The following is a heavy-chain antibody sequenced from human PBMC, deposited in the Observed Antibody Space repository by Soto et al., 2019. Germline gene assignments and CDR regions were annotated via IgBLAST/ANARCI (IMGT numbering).Heavy chain of an antibody. Sequence: GASVKVSCKASGYTFTNYFIHWVRQAPGQGLEWMGIINPVGGSTTYAQKFQGRVTVTIDTSTSTVYMELSSLRSEDTALYYCVRGLGYYPHLDYWGQGALVTVSS. J-gene: IGHJ4*02. CDR2: INPVGGST. D-gene: IGHD3-22*01. V-gene: IGHV1-46*01. CDR1: GYTFTNYF. CDR3: VRGLGYYPHLDY.